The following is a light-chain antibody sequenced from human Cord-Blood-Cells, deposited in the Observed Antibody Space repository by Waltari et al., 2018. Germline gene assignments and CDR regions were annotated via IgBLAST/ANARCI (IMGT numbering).Light chain of an antibody. CDR2: EGD. CDR3: QSYDSSNVV. V-gene: IGLV6-57*01. CDR1: SVFIAYNH. Sequence: FMSTHPHYASDSPGKTVTISGTRISVFIAYNHHQWYHQRPGSSPTTVIYEGDQRPSGGPYRFSGSIDSSSNSASLTISELKTEEEADYYCQSYDSSNVVFGGGTKLTVL. J-gene: IGLJ2*01.